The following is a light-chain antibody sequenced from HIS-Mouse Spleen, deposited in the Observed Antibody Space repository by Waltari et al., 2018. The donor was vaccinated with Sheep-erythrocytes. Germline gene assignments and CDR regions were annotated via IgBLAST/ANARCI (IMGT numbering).Light chain of an antibody. Sequence: IVMTQSPLSLRVTPGEPASISCRSSPSLLHSNGYNYLDWYLQKPGQSPQLLIYLGSNRASGVPDRFSGSGSGTDFTLKISGVEAEDVGVYYCMQALQTPIFTFGPGTKVDIK. J-gene: IGKJ3*01. CDR1: PSLLHSNGYNY. CDR2: LGS. V-gene: IGKV2-28*01. CDR3: MQALQTPIFT.